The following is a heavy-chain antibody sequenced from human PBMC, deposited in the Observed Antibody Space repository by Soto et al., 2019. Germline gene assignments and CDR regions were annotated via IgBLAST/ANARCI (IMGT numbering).Heavy chain of an antibody. CDR1: GFIFSNYG. CDR2: ISYDGSNK. V-gene: IGHV3-30*18. D-gene: IGHD6-6*01. CDR3: EKLPSGGSSTVAFDI. J-gene: IGHJ3*02. Sequence: QVQLVESGGGVVQSGRSLRLSCAASGFIFSNYGIHWVRQAPGKGLEWVAVISYDGSNKYYADSVKGRFTISRDNSKNPLYLQMNSLRGEDTAVYYCEKLPSGGSSTVAFDIWGQGTMVTVSS.